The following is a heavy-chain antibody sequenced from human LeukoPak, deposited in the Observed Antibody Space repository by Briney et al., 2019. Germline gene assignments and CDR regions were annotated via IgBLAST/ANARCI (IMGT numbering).Heavy chain of an antibody. V-gene: IGHV4-34*01. D-gene: IGHD2-15*01. CDR3: ASCSGGSCPRGFAY. Sequence: PSETLSLTCAVYGGSFSGYYWSWLRQPPGKGLEWIGEINHSGSTNYNPSLKSRVTISVDTSKDQFSLKLSSVTAADTAVYYCASCSGGSCPRGFAYWGQGTLVTVSS. J-gene: IGHJ4*02. CDR1: GGSFSGYY. CDR2: INHSGST.